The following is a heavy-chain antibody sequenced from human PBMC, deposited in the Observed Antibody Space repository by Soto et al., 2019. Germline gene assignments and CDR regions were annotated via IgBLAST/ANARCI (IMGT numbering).Heavy chain of an antibody. CDR3: ARGQRFSDWFDP. V-gene: IGHV4-4*07. CDR1: GGAINSYY. D-gene: IGHD3-3*01. CDR2: XXSXGXT. Sequence: PETMCLTCTVSGGAINSYYWTWIRQPDGKGLXWXGXXXSXGXTXYXXXXQSRVTMSLDTSKNQFSLRLTSVTAAHTAVYYCARGQRFSDWFDPWGQGTLLTVSS. J-gene: IGHJ5*02.